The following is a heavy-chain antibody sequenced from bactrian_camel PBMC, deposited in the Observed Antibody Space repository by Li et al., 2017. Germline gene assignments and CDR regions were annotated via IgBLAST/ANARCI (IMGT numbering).Heavy chain of an antibody. J-gene: IGHJ6*01. Sequence: VQLVESGGDLVQPGRSLRLSCAGSGFTFSDDAMHWVRQAPGQGLEWLSTIYSKGDTVYRDSVKGRFTISRDNAKSTLYLQLNSLKTEDTAMYYCVKSVVFAGIFGNWGQGTQVTVS. CDR3: VKSVVFAGIFGN. V-gene: IGHV3S42*01. CDR2: IYSKGDT. CDR1: GFTFSDDA.